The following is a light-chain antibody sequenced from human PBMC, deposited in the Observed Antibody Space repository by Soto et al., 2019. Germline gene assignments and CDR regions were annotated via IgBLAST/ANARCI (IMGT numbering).Light chain of an antibody. J-gene: IGLJ2*01. CDR2: STS. CDR1: TGAVTSGYY. Sequence: QAVVTQEPSLTVSPGGTVTLTCASRTGAVTSGYYPNWFQQKPGQAPRPLIYSTSNKHSWTPARFSGSLLGGKAALTLSGVQPEDEAEYYCLLYYGGAVVFGGGTKVTVL. CDR3: LLYYGGAVV. V-gene: IGLV7-43*01.